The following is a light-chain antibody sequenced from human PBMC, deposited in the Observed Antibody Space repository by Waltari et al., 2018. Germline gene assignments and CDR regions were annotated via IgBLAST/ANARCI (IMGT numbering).Light chain of an antibody. V-gene: IGLV3-1*01. J-gene: IGLJ2*01. CDR1: KVGDKY. CDR3: QAWDSSTVV. Sequence: SYELTQPPSVSVSPGQTASITCLGDKVGDKYACWYQQKPGQSPVLVIYQDSKWPSGIPERFSGSNSGNTATLTISGTQAMDEADYYCQAWDSSTVVFGGGTKLTVL. CDR2: QDS.